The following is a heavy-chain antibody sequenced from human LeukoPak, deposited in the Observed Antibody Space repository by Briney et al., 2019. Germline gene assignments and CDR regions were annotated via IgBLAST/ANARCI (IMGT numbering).Heavy chain of an antibody. CDR1: GFNFRAYW. CDR2: IKSKTDGGTT. V-gene: IGHV3-15*01. Sequence: KAGGSLRLSCTTSGFNFRAYWMAWVRQAPGKGLEWVGRIKSKTDGGTTDYAAPVKGRFTISRDDSKNTLYLQMNSLKTEDTAVYYCTTERLAAAVGYYYYGMDVWGQGTTVTVSS. D-gene: IGHD6-13*01. CDR3: TTERLAAAVGYYYYGMDV. J-gene: IGHJ6*02.